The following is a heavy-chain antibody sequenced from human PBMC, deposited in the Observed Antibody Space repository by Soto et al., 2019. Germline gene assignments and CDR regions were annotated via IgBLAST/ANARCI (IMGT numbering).Heavy chain of an antibody. CDR3: ARDPAPDYSAYGINHYYHYGMDV. V-gene: IGHV3-33*01. Sequence: QVHLVEFGGGVVQPGRSLRLSCVASGFTFNGYGMHWVRQAPGKGLEWVAVIWYDGSNKYYANSVKGRFSISRDNSKNTLYLEMNSLRAEDTAVYYCARDPAPDYSAYGINHYYHYGMDVWGRGTTVTVSS. D-gene: IGHD4-17*01. J-gene: IGHJ6*02. CDR1: GFTFNGYG. CDR2: IWYDGSNK.